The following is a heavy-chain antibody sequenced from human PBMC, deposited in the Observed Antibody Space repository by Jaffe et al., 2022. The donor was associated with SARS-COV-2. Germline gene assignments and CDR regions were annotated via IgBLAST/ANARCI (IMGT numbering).Heavy chain of an antibody. CDR2: IGTAGDT. Sequence: EVQLVESGGGLVQPGGSLRLSCAASGFTFSSYDMHWVRQATGKGLEWVSAIGTAGDTYYPGSVKGRFTISRENAKNSLYLQMNSLRAGDTAVYYCARSSMATVTTLAGAFDIWGQGTMVTVSS. D-gene: IGHD4-17*01. V-gene: IGHV3-13*01. CDR3: ARSSMATVTTLAGAFDI. CDR1: GFTFSSYD. J-gene: IGHJ3*02.